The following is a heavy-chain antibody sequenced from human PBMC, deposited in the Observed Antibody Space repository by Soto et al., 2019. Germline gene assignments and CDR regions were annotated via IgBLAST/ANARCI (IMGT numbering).Heavy chain of an antibody. Sequence: SETLSLTCTVSGGSISSRGYYWGWIRQPPGKGLEWIGTIYYSGSTYYNPSLKSRVTISVDTSKNQFSLKLSSVTAADTAVYYCARLHGYCISSSCQGHYAMDAWGQGTTVT. V-gene: IGHV4-39*01. CDR1: GGSISSRGYY. J-gene: IGHJ6*02. CDR3: ARLHGYCISSSCQGHYAMDA. D-gene: IGHD2-2*01. CDR2: IYYSGST.